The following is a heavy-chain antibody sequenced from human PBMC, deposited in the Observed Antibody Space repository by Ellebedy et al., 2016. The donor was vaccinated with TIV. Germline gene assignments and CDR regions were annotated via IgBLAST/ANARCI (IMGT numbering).Heavy chain of an antibody. CDR3: ARRGGIVGAAD. V-gene: IGHV4-39*01. D-gene: IGHD1-26*01. J-gene: IGHJ4*02. CDR2: IYYSGST. Sequence: MPSETLSLTCTVSGGSISSSSYYWGWIRQPPGKGLEWLGSIYYSGSTYYNPSLKSRVTISVDTSKNQFSLKLSSVTAADTAVYYCARRGGIVGAADWGQGTLVTVSS. CDR1: GGSISSSSYY.